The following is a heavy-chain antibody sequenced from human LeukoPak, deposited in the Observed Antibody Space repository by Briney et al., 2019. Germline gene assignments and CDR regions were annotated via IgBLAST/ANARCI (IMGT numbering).Heavy chain of an antibody. CDR1: GFTFSSYA. V-gene: IGHV3-48*01. CDR3: ARDPEDIDY. Sequence: GGSLRLSCAASGFTFSSYAMNWVRQAPGKGLEWVSYISSTSSLIYYADSVKGRFTISRDNAKNSLYLQMNSLRAEDTALYYCARDPEDIDYWGQGTLVTVSS. J-gene: IGHJ4*02. D-gene: IGHD2-15*01. CDR2: ISSTSSLI.